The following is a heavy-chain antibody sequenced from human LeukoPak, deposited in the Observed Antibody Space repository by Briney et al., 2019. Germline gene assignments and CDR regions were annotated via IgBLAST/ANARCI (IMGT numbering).Heavy chain of an antibody. CDR3: TRGYCSDIWSGVGYMDV. V-gene: IGHV4-39*01. D-gene: IGHD2-15*01. J-gene: IGHJ6*03. Sequence: SETLSLTCTVSGGSISSSSSYWGWVRQPPGKGVEWIGSISYTWSTYNNLSLKSRVAISIDTSKKQFSLKLSSVTAADSAVYYCTRGYCSDIWSGVGYMDVWGKGTTVTVSS. CDR2: ISYTWST. CDR1: GGSISSSSSY.